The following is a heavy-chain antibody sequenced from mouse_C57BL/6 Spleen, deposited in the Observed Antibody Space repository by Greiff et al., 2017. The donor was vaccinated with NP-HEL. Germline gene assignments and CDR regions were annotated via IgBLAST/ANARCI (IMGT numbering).Heavy chain of an antibody. D-gene: IGHD1-1*01. CDR1: GFTFSSYA. V-gene: IGHV5-9-1*02. CDR3: TRGDYGSFFDY. CDR2: ISSGGDYI. Sequence: DVQLVESGEGLVKPGGSLKLSCAASGFTFSSYAMSWVRQTPEKRLEWVAYISSGGDYIYYADTVKGRFTISRDNARNTLYLQMSSLKSEDTAMYYCTRGDYGSFFDYWGQGTTLTVSS. J-gene: IGHJ2*01.